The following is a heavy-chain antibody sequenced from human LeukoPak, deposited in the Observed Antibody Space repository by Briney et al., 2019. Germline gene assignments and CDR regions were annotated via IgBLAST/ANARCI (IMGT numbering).Heavy chain of an antibody. V-gene: IGHV4-4*07. D-gene: IGHD1-26*01. Sequence: SETLSLTCTVSGGSISSYYWSWIRQPAGKGLEWIGRIYTSGSTNYNPSLKSRVTISVDTSKNQFSLKLSSVTAADTAVYYCAAVTRELLFDYWGQGTLVTVPS. CDR2: IYTSGST. CDR3: AAVTRELLFDY. CDR1: GGSISSYY. J-gene: IGHJ4*02.